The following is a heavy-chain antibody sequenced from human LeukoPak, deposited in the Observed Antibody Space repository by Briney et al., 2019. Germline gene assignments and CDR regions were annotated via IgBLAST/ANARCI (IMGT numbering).Heavy chain of an antibody. J-gene: IGHJ4*02. CDR1: GFTFSSYG. D-gene: IGHD3-22*01. V-gene: IGHV3-30*02. Sequence: PGGSLRLSCAASGFTFSSYGMHWVRQAPGKGLEWVAFIRYDGSNKYYADSVKGRFTISRDNSKSTLYLQMNSLRAEDTAVYYCAKFNANSSGYDFDYWGQGTLVTVSS. CDR3: AKFNANSSGYDFDY. CDR2: IRYDGSNK.